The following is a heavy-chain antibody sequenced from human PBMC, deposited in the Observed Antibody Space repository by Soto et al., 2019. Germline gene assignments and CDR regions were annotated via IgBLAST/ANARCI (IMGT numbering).Heavy chain of an antibody. J-gene: IGHJ6*03. CDR3: ARQQYCGSSTCYDSLYYQYMDV. V-gene: IGHV4-39*01. D-gene: IGHD2-2*01. CDR2: IYHSGAT. Sequence: QLRLQESGPGLVKPSETLSLTCSVFGDSIRSAHYFWGWVRQPPGKGLEWIGSIYHSGATFYVPFLRRRVTLSVDTTNNQFSLRLSSVTAAETAVYFCARQQYCGSSTCYDSLYYQYMDVWGKGTMVTVSS. CDR1: GDSIRSAHYF.